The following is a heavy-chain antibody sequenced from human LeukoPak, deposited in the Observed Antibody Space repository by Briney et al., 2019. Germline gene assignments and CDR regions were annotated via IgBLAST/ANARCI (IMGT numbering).Heavy chain of an antibody. V-gene: IGHV4-4*02. CDR1: GGSIFSTNW. J-gene: IGHJ4*02. CDR2: INHSGST. Sequence: ASETLSLTCAVSGGSIFSTNWWSWVRQPPGKGLEWIGEINHSGSTNYNPSLKSRVTISVDTSKNQFSLKLSSVTAADTAVYYCARVGPLGWLRRLTNYFDYWGQGTLVTVSS. CDR3: ARVGPLGWLRRLTNYFDY. D-gene: IGHD5-12*01.